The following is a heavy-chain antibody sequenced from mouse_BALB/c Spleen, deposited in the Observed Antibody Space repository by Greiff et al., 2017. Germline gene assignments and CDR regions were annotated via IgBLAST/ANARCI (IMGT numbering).Heavy chain of an antibody. CDR1: GFNIKDYY. CDR2: IDPENGNT. J-gene: IGHJ4*01. Sequence: VQLQQSGAELVRPGALVKLSCKASGFNIKDYYMHWVKQRPEQGLEWIGWIDPENGNTIYDPKFQGKASITADTSSNTAYLQLSSLTSEDTAVYYCTRSLGVLIYDGYLYAMDYWGQGTSVTVSS. V-gene: IGHV14-1*02. CDR3: TRSLGVLIYDGYLYAMDY. D-gene: IGHD2-3*01.